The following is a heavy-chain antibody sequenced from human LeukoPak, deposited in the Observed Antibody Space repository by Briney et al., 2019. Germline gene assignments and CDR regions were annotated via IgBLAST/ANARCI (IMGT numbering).Heavy chain of an antibody. CDR3: ARDLYASGWSLYFDY. D-gene: IGHD6-19*01. CDR2: IHSGGST. J-gene: IGHJ4*02. CDR1: GYSISSGYY. V-gene: IGHV4-4*07. Sequence: PSETLSLTCTVSGYSISSGYYWNLIRQPAGKGLEWIGRIHSGGSTNYNPSFRSRVTMSVDTSKNQFSLKLSSVTAADTAVYYCARDLYASGWSLYFDYWGQGTLVTVSS.